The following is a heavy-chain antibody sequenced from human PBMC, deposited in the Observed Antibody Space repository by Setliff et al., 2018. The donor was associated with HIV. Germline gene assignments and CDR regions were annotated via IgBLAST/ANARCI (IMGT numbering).Heavy chain of an antibody. J-gene: IGHJ3*02. CDR1: GYIFTVYH. Sequence: ASVKVSCKASGYIFTVYHMHWVRQAPGQGLEWMGWINPNSGDTKYAEKFQGRVTMTSETSISTAYMELSRLRFDDTAVYYCASSFGGNSLRHEAAFDIWGPGTMVTVSS. CDR3: ASSFGGNSLRHEAAFDI. CDR2: INPNSGDT. V-gene: IGHV1-2*02. D-gene: IGHD2-21*02.